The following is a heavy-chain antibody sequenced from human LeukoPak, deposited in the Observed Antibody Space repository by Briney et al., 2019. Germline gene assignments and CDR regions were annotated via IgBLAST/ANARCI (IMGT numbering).Heavy chain of an antibody. CDR3: AKDLLGSSYDY. CDR1: GFTFSNYA. J-gene: IGHJ4*02. CDR2: IIGSAGST. Sequence: PGGSLRLSCAASGFTFSNYAMTWVRQAPGKGLEWVSCIIGSAGSTYYADSVKGRFTISRDNSKNMLFLQMNGLRAEDTAVYYCAKDLLGSSYDYWGQGTLVTVSS. D-gene: IGHD6-13*01. V-gene: IGHV3-23*01.